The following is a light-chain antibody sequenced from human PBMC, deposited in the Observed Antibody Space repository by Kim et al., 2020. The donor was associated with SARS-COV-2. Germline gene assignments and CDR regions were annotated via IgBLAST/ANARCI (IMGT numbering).Light chain of an antibody. Sequence: ILSESIGDRVTITCRASQSSSLAWYQQKPGKAPQLLIYKASSLESGVPSRFSGSGSGTEFTLTINSLQPDDFATYYCQQYSSLWTFGQGTKVDIK. CDR2: KAS. V-gene: IGKV1-5*03. CDR3: QQYSSLWT. J-gene: IGKJ1*01. CDR1: QSSS.